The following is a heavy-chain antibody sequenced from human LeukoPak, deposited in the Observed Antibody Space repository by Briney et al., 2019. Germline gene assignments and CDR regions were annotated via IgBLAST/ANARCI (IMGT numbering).Heavy chain of an antibody. CDR3: ARESHETREDY. J-gene: IGHJ4*02. CDR2: ISANNGDT. V-gene: IGHV1-18*01. D-gene: IGHD1-1*01. Sequence: ASVKVSCKAYGYTFTSYGISWVRQAPGQGLEWMGWISANNGDTDYPPKLQDRVTMTTDTYTSTAYMELRSLRSDDTAMYYCARESHETREDYWGQGTLVTVSS. CDR1: GYTFTSYG.